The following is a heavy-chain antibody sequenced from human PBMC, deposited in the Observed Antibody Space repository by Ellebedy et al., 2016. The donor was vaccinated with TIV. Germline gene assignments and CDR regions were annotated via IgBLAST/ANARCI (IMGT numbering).Heavy chain of an antibody. D-gene: IGHD3-16*01. J-gene: IGHJ4*02. CDR1: GFSFSDYY. CDR2: TRDKANSYTT. Sequence: PGGSLRLSCAASGFSFSDYYMDWVRQAPGKGLEWVGRTRDKANSYTTEYAASVKGRFTISRDDSENSLYLQMNSLKTDDTAVYYCARDLMGGSDYWGQGTLVAVSS. V-gene: IGHV3-72*01. CDR3: ARDLMGGSDY.